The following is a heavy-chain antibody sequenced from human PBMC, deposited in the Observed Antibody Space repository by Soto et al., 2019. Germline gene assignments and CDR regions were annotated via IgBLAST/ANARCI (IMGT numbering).Heavy chain of an antibody. CDR1: GYTFTSYA. J-gene: IGHJ6*02. D-gene: IGHD2-2*02. V-gene: IGHV1-3*01. Sequence: ASVKVSCKASGYTFTSYAMHWVRQAPGQRLEWMGWINAGNGNTKYSQKFQGRVTITRDTSASTAYMELSSLRSEDTAVYYCARFAGYCSSTSCYRRYYYYYGMDVWGQVTTVTVSS. CDR2: INAGNGNT. CDR3: ARFAGYCSSTSCYRRYYYYYGMDV.